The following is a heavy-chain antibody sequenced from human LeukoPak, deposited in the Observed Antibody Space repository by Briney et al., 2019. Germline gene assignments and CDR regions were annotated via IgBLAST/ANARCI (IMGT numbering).Heavy chain of an antibody. Sequence: GGSLRLSCAASGFTLSSYTMNWVRQAPGKGLEWVSSISSSSSAIYYADSVKGRFTISRDNAKNLLYLQMNSLRAEDTAIYYCARALAAHLDYWGQGTLVTVSS. CDR1: GFTLSSYT. CDR2: ISSSSSAI. D-gene: IGHD6-19*01. J-gene: IGHJ4*02. V-gene: IGHV3-21*01. CDR3: ARALAAHLDY.